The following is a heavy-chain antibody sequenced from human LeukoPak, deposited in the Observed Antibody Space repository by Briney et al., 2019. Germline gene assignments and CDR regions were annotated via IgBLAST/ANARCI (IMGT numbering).Heavy chain of an antibody. CDR3: AILPGYSSGWYEVNY. J-gene: IGHJ4*02. CDR2: ISGSGGST. CDR1: GCTFSSYA. V-gene: IGHV3-23*01. Sequence: GGSLRLSCAASGCTFSSYAMSWVRQAPGKGLEWVSGISGSGGSTYYADSVKGRFTISRDNSRNTLYLQMNSPRAEDTAVYYCAILPGYSSGWYEVNYWGQGTLVTVSS. D-gene: IGHD6-13*01.